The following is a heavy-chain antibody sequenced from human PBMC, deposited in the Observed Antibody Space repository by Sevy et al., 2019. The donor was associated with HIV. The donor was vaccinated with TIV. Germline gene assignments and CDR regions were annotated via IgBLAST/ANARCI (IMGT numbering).Heavy chain of an antibody. Sequence: ASVKVSCKASGGTFSSYAISWVRQAPGQGLEWMGGIIPIFGTANYAQKFQGRVTITADESTSTAYMELSSLRSEDTAVYYCLGGVPAAITDITKYYYYGMDVWGQGTTVTVSS. D-gene: IGHD2-2*01. CDR3: LGGVPAAITDITKYYYYGMDV. CDR2: IIPIFGTA. V-gene: IGHV1-69*13. CDR1: GGTFSSYA. J-gene: IGHJ6*02.